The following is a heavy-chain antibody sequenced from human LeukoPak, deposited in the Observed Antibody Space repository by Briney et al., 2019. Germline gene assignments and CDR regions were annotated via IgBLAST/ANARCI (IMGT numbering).Heavy chain of an antibody. J-gene: IGHJ4*02. D-gene: IGHD1-26*01. CDR2: ISYDGSNK. Sequence: GGSLRLSCAASGFTFSSYGMHWVRQAPGKGLEWVAVISYDGSNKYYADSVKGRFTISRDNSKNTLYLQMNSLRAEDTAVYYCAKDSVNGSPDYWGQGTLVTVSS. CDR3: AKDSVNGSPDY. V-gene: IGHV3-30*18. CDR1: GFTFSSYG.